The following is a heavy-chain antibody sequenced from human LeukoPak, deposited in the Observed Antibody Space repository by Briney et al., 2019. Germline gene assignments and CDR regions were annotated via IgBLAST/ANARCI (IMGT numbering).Heavy chain of an antibody. V-gene: IGHV3-23*01. D-gene: IGHD3-10*01. CDR1: GFPFSTYD. Sequence: PGGSLRLSCAASGFPFSTYDMTWVRQAPGKGLEWVSAIRVTDGSAYYADSVKGRFTISRDNSKNTLYLQMNSLGAEDTAKYYCAKGSCSSHICYYFYYMDVWGKGTTVTVSS. CDR2: IRVTDGSA. J-gene: IGHJ6*03. CDR3: AKGSCSSHICYYFYYMDV.